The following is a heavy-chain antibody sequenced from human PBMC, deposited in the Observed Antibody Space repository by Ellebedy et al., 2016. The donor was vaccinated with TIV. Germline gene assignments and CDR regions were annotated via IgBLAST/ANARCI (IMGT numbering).Heavy chain of an antibody. CDR2: IIGSGGST. CDR1: GFTFSSYA. V-gene: IGHV3-23*01. D-gene: IGHD3-22*01. J-gene: IGHJ4*02. Sequence: GESLKISCAASGFTFSSYAMRWVRQAPGKGLEPVSTIIGSGGSTYYADSVRGRFTISRDNSKKTLSLQMNSLSADDTAVYYCAKGRGGGSDSSAPRYYFDYWGQGTLVTVSS. CDR3: AKGRGGGSDSSAPRYYFDY.